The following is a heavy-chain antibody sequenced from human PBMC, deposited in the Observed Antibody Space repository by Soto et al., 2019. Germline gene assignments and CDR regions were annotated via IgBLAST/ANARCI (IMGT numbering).Heavy chain of an antibody. CDR2: ISGSGDNT. CDR1: GFTFSRFA. V-gene: IGHV3-23*01. Sequence: EVQLLESGGGLVQPGGSLRLSCAASGFTFSRFAMSWVRQAPGKGLVWISAISGSGDNTYYEDSVKGRFSISRDNSGNTLYRQMNSLRADDTAFYYCAKDYGLGGGSCFPYWGQGNLVTVSA. D-gene: IGHD2-15*01. CDR3: AKDYGLGGGSCFPY. J-gene: IGHJ4*02.